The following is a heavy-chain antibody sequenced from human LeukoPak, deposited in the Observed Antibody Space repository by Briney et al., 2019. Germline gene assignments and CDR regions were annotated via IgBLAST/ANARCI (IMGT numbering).Heavy chain of an antibody. CDR1: GFTFSIYW. CDR3: AKCSGWFVRGKDYYYYYMDV. CDR2: IKHDGSEK. V-gene: IGHV3-7*03. D-gene: IGHD6-19*01. Sequence: GGSLRLSCAASGFTFSIYWMSWVRQAPGKGLEWVANIKHDGSEKYYVDSVKGRFTISRDNSKDTLYLQMNSLRAEDTAVYYCAKCSGWFVRGKDYYYYYMDVWGKGTTVTVSS. J-gene: IGHJ6*03.